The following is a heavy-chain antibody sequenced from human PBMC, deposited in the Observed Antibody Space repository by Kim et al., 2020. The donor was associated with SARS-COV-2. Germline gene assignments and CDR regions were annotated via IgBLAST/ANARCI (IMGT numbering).Heavy chain of an antibody. CDR1: GFTFSSYA. D-gene: IGHD3-10*01. J-gene: IGHJ3*02. V-gene: IGHV3-23*01. Sequence: GGSLRLSCAASGFTFSSYAMSWVRQAPGKGLEWVSAISGSGGSTYYADSVKGRFTISRDNSKNTLYLQMNSLRAEDTAVYYWAKDGSVLLWFGELLLPDDAFDIWGQGTMVTVSS. CDR2: ISGSGGST. CDR3: AKDGSVLLWFGELLLPDDAFDI.